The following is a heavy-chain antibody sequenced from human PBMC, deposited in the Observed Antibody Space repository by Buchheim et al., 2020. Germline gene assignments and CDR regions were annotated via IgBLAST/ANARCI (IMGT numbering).Heavy chain of an antibody. CDR3: PRATSFFFDP. CDR2: INHSGST. D-gene: IGHD3-16*01. J-gene: IGHJ5*02. Sequence: QVQLKQWGAGLLKPSETLSLTCAVYGGSFSGYYWSWIRQSPGKGLEWIGEINHSGSTNYNPSLKSRVTISVAKYKKQLPVKLSSVTAADTAVYYCPRATSFFFDPWGQGTL. V-gene: IGHV4-34*01. CDR1: GGSFSGYY.